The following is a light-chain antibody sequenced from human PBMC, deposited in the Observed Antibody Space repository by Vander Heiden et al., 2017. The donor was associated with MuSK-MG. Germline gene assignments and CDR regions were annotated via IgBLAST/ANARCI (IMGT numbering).Light chain of an antibody. V-gene: IGKV2-28*01. J-gene: IGKJ2*01. Sequence: DIVMTQSPLSLPVTPGEPASISCRSSQSLLYSNGYNYLDWYLQKPGQSPQLLIYLGSNRASGVPDRFSGSGSGTDFTLKISIVDAEHVGIYYCRQALQTPHTSGQGTKMELK. CDR3: RQALQTPHT. CDR1: QSLLYSNGYNY. CDR2: LGS.